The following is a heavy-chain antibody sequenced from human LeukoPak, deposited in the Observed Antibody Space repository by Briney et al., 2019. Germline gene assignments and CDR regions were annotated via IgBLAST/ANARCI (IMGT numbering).Heavy chain of an antibody. D-gene: IGHD3-22*01. CDR2: ISGNGGST. J-gene: IGHJ4*02. V-gene: IGHV3-23*01. CDR3: ARDSYDSSGYYTRGPDY. CDR1: GFTLSSYA. Sequence: GGSLRLSCAASGFTLSSYAMSWVRQAPGKGLEWVSAISGNGGSTYYADSVKGRFTISRDNSKNTLYLQMNSLRAEDTAVYYCARDSYDSSGYYTRGPDYWGQGTLVTVSS.